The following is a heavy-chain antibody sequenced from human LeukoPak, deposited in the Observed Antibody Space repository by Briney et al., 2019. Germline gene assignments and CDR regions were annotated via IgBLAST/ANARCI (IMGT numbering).Heavy chain of an antibody. J-gene: IGHJ4*02. CDR3: ARDDLFRGGSDY. CDR1: GYTLTSYY. Sequence: GASVKVTCTASGYTLTSYYMNWVRQAPGQGLEWMGRINPNSGGTNYAQKFQGRVTMTRDTSISTAYMELSRLRSDDTAVYYCARDDLFRGGSDYWGQGTLVTVSS. D-gene: IGHD3-16*01. V-gene: IGHV1-2*06. CDR2: INPNSGGT.